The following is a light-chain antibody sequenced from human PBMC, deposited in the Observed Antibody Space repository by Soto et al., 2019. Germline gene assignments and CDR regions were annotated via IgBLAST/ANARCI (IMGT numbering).Light chain of an antibody. J-gene: IGLJ1*01. CDR2: EVT. CDR3: NSYTSISTQV. CDR1: SSDVGGYDY. V-gene: IGLV2-14*01. Sequence: QSVLTQPAAVSGSPGQSITISCTGTSSDVGGYDYVSWYQHHPGKAPKLMIYEVTNRPSGVSNRFSGSKSGNTASLTISGLQAEDEAHYYCNSYTSISTQVFGTGTKVTVL.